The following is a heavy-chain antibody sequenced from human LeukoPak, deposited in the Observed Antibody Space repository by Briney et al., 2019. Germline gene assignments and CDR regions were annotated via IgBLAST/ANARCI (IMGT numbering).Heavy chain of an antibody. CDR3: ARGGSFTIFGVGY. V-gene: IGHV3-30*04. CDR2: ISYDGSNK. Sequence: PGGSLRLSYAASGFTFSSYAMHWVRQAPGKGLEWVAVISYDGSNKYYADSVKGRFTISRDNSKNTLYLQMNSLRAEDTAVYYCARGGSFTIFGVGYWGQGTLVTVSS. J-gene: IGHJ4*02. CDR1: GFTFSSYA. D-gene: IGHD3-3*01.